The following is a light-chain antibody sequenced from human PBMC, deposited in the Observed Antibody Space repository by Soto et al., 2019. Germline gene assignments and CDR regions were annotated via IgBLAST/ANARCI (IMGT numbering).Light chain of an antibody. CDR3: VLYVGSGIVV. J-gene: IGLJ2*01. CDR1: SGAVSTSDY. V-gene: IGLV8-61*01. CDR2: NTN. Sequence: QTVVTQEPSLSVSPGRTVTLTCGWSSGAVSTSDYPSWYQQTPGQAPRSLIYNTNTRSSGVPDRFSGSILGNKAALTITGAQADDESDYYCVLYVGSGIVVFGGGTKLTVL.